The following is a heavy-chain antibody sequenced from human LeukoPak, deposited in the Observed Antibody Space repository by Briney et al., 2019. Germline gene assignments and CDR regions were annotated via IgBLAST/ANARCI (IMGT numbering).Heavy chain of an antibody. D-gene: IGHD1-26*01. V-gene: IGHV3-11*04. Sequence: GGSLRLSCAASGFTFSDYYMSWIRQAPGKGLEWVSYISSSGSTIYYADSVKGRFTISRDNAKNSLYLQMNSLRAEDTAVYYCAKDRRATQPQTPDYWGQGTLVTVSS. CDR2: ISSSGSTI. J-gene: IGHJ4*02. CDR3: AKDRRATQPQTPDY. CDR1: GFTFSDYY.